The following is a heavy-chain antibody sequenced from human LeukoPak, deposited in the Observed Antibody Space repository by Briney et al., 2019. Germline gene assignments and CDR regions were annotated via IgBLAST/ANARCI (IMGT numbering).Heavy chain of an antibody. CDR1: GFTFSNAW. Sequence: PGGSLRLSCAASGFTFSNAWMSWVRQAPGKGLEWVGRIKSKTDGGTTDYAAPVKGRFTISRDDSKNTLYLQMNSLKTEDTAVYYCTTAGGGPSITIFGVVIYYYYYMDVWGKGTTVTVSS. V-gene: IGHV3-15*01. D-gene: IGHD3-3*01. CDR3: TTAGGGPSITIFGVVIYYYYYMDV. CDR2: IKSKTDGGTT. J-gene: IGHJ6*03.